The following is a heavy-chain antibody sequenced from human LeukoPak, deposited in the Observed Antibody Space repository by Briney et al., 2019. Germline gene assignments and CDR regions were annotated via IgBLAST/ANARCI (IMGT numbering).Heavy chain of an antibody. D-gene: IGHD3-10*01. J-gene: IGHJ5*02. V-gene: IGHV3-74*01. CDR1: KFTLNNYW. CDR2: INPVGSTT. Sequence: RQSLTLSCAASKFTLNNYWTHWVRHAPGEGLVWVSLINPVGSTTNHADSGKGRFSISRDNPTNTTYLQMNSLIATDTSVYYCARVLLGSWDWFDPWGQGTLVTVSS. CDR3: ARVLLGSWDWFDP.